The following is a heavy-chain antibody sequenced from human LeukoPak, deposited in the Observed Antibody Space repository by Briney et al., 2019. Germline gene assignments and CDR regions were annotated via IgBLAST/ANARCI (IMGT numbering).Heavy chain of an antibody. J-gene: IGHJ4*02. D-gene: IGHD2-2*01. CDR1: GPTFSSYW. V-gene: IGHV3-74*01. Sequence: GGSLRLSCAASGPTFSSYWMHWVRQAPGKGLVWVSRISTDGSSTSYADSVKGRFTISRDNAKNILYLQMNSLRVEDTAVYYCATSSTSCCDYWGQGTLVTVSS. CDR2: ISTDGSST. CDR3: ATSSTSCCDY.